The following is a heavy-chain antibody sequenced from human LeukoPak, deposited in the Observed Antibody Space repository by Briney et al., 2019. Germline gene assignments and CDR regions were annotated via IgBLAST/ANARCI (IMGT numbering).Heavy chain of an antibody. D-gene: IGHD3-22*01. J-gene: IGHJ3*02. V-gene: IGHV1-46*01. CDR2: INPSGGST. Sequence: ASVKVSCKASGYTFTSYYMHWVRQAPGQGLEWMGIINPSGGSTSYAQKFQGRVTMTRDTSTSTVYMELSSLRSEDTAVYYCARVGSDYYESSGYRGAFDIWGQGTMVTVSS. CDR1: GYTFTSYY. CDR3: ARVGSDYYESSGYRGAFDI.